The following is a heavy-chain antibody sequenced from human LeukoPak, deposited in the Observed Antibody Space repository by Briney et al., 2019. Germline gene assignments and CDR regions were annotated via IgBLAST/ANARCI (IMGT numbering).Heavy chain of an antibody. CDR3: ARDTYDFLTGRYSGSGGDY. CDR1: GYTFSSYG. V-gene: IGHV1-18*01. CDR2: ISGYNANA. J-gene: IGHJ4*02. D-gene: IGHD3-9*01. Sequence: ASVKVSCKASGYTFSSYGISWVRQAPGQGLKWMGWISGYNANAKYAQKLQGRVTMTTDTSTSTVLMELRSLRSDDTAVYYCARDTYDFLTGRYSGSGGDYWGQGTLVTVSS.